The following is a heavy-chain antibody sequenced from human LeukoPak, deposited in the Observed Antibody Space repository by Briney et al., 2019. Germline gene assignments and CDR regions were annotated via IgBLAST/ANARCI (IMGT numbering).Heavy chain of an antibody. Sequence: GGSLRLSCAASGFTFSNYAMSWVRQAPGKGLEWVSAISGSGGSTYYADSVKGRFTISRDNSKNTLYLQMNSLRAEDTAVYYCAKAIAVAGTSPLDYWGQGTLVTVSS. J-gene: IGHJ4*02. V-gene: IGHV3-23*01. CDR2: ISGSGGST. CDR3: AKAIAVAGTSPLDY. D-gene: IGHD6-19*01. CDR1: GFTFSNYA.